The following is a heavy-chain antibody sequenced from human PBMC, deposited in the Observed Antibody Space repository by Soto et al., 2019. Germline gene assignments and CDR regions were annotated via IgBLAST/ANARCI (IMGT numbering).Heavy chain of an antibody. CDR1: GGSISSGGYY. CDR3: ARDGDSRLGMDV. J-gene: IGHJ6*02. Sequence: SETLSLTCTVSGGSISSGGYYWSWIRQHPGKGLEWIGYIYYSGSTYYNPSLKSRVTISVDTSKNQFSLKLSSVTAADTAVYYCARDGDSRLGMDVWSQGTTVTVSS. D-gene: IGHD3-22*01. V-gene: IGHV4-31*03. CDR2: IYYSGST.